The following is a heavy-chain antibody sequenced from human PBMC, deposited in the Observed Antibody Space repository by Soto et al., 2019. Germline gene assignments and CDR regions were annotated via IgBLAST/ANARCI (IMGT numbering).Heavy chain of an antibody. J-gene: IGHJ4*01. CDR1: GGSISPYY. V-gene: IGHV4-59*01. CDR2: VYYTGSS. CDR3: AREAMADGARRWFDY. Sequence: SETLSLTCSVSGGSISPYYWNWIRQPPGKGLEWIGYVYYTGSSNYNPSLKSRVAISLDTSKDQFSLELSSVTAADTGIYYCAREAMADGARRWFDYWAHGILVTVSS. D-gene: IGHD2-8*01.